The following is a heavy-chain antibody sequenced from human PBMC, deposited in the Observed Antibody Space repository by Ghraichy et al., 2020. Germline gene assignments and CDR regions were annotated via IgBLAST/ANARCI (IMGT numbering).Heavy chain of an antibody. V-gene: IGHV3-7*03. CDR1: EFAFRGQW. CDR2: INPDGSAK. CDR3: ATAHI. J-gene: IGHJ3*02. Sequence: GESLNISCAASEFAFRGQWMSWLRQAPGKGLDLVANINPDGSAKHHVDSVRGRFTISRDNARNSLYLQMSSLRADDTAVYYCATAHIWGQGTVVTVSS.